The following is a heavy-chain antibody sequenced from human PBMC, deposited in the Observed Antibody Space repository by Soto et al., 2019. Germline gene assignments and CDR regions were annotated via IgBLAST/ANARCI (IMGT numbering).Heavy chain of an antibody. J-gene: IGHJ4*02. CDR2: ISYDGSNK. Sequence: QVQLVESGGGVVQPGRSLRLSCAASGFTFSSYAMHWVRQAPGKGLEWVAVISYDGSNKYYADSVKGRFTISRDNSKNTLYLQMNSLRAEDTAVYYCARDGPSLGTAMVYWGQGTLVTVSS. CDR3: ARDGPSLGTAMVY. V-gene: IGHV3-30-3*01. CDR1: GFTFSSYA. D-gene: IGHD5-18*01.